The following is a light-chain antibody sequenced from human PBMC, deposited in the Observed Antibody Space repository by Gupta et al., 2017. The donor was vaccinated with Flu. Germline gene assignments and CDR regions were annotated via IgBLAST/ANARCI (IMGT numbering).Light chain of an antibody. J-gene: IGLJ3*02. V-gene: IGLV1-51*02. Sequence: KATIACSGTSSNIGNNYVDWYQQLPGTAPTLIIYENDTHPAVIPDRFSGSKSGTSATLGITGVQTGEEADYYCGACDSSLSDWVFGGGTKLTVL. CDR3: GACDSSLSDWV. CDR1: SSNIGNNY. CDR2: END.